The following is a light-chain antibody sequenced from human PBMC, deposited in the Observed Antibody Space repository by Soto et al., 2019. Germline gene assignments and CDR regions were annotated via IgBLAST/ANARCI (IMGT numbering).Light chain of an antibody. V-gene: IGKV3-11*01. CDR2: DAS. Sequence: EIVLTQSPATLSLSPGERATLSCRASQSISSYLGWYQQKPGQAPRLLIYDASNRATGIPVRFSGSGSGTDFTLTTSSLKPEDFAVYYCQQRSEWPLTFGGGTRVEIK. CDR1: QSISSY. CDR3: QQRSEWPLT. J-gene: IGKJ4*01.